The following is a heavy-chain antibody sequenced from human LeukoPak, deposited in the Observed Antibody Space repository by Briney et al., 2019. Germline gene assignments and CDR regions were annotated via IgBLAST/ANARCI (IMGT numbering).Heavy chain of an antibody. V-gene: IGHV3-30*02. CDR2: IRYDGSNK. J-gene: IGHJ6*03. D-gene: IGHD2-2*01. CDR1: GFTFSSYG. Sequence: PGGSLRLSCAASGFTFSSYGMHWVRQAPGKGLEWVAFIRYDGSNKHYADSVKGRFTISRDNSKNTLYLQMNSLRAEDTAMYYCAKDPLYSSSTSCYNYYMDVWSKGTTVTVSS. CDR3: AKDPLYSSSTSCYNYYMDV.